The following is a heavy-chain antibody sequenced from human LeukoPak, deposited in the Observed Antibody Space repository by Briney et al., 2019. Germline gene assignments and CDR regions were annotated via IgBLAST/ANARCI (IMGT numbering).Heavy chain of an antibody. CDR2: FDPEDGET. CDR3: ATAYSGSYYSYFDY. D-gene: IGHD1-26*01. CDR1: GYTLTELS. V-gene: IGHV1-24*01. Sequence: ASVKVSCKVSGYTLTELSMHWVRQAPGKGLEWMGGFDPEDGETIYAQKFQGRVTMTEDTSTDTAYMELSSLRSEDTAVYYYATAYSGSYYSYFDYWGQGTLVTVSS. J-gene: IGHJ4*02.